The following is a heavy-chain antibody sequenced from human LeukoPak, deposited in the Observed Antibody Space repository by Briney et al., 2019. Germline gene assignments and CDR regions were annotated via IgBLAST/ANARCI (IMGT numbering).Heavy chain of an antibody. D-gene: IGHD6-13*01. CDR3: ARADGSSWSLSFDS. V-gene: IGHV3-66*01. Sequence: GGSLRLSCAASGFSVSNNYMSWVRQAPGKGLKWVSVIYSGGSTYYADSVRGRFTISRDNFKNTLYLQMNNLTAEDTAVYYCARADGSSWSLSFDSWGQGTLVTVSS. J-gene: IGHJ4*02. CDR2: IYSGGST. CDR1: GFSVSNNY.